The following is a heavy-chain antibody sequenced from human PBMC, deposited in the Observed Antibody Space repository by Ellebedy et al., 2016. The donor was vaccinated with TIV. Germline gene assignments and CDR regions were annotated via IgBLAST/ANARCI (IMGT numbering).Heavy chain of an antibody. J-gene: IGHJ4*02. Sequence: GGSLRLSCAASGFTFSSYAMSWVRQAPGKGLEWVSAISGSGGSTYYADSVKGRFTISRDDSNSIAYLQLNSLTTEDTAVYYCARGTYGHTAPPFFWGQGTLVTVSS. CDR2: ISGSGGST. CDR1: GFTFSSYA. D-gene: IGHD5-24*01. V-gene: IGHV3-23*01. CDR3: ARGTYGHTAPPFF.